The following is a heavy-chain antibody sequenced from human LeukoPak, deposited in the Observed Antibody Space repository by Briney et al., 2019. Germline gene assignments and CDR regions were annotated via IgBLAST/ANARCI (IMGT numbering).Heavy chain of an antibody. CDR3: ARQVGGSFYFDY. Sequence: ASVKVSCKASGYTFTGYYMHWVRQAPGQGLEWMGWINPNSGGTNFAQKFQGRVTMTRDTSISTAYMELSRLRSDDTAVYYCARQVGGSFYFDYWGQGTLVTVSS. J-gene: IGHJ4*02. CDR1: GYTFTGYY. V-gene: IGHV1-2*02. D-gene: IGHD1-26*01. CDR2: INPNSGGT.